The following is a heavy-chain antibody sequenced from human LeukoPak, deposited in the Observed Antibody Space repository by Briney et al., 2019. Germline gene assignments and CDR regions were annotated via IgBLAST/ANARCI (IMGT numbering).Heavy chain of an antibody. CDR3: ARGIGINWFDP. V-gene: IGHV3-21*01. J-gene: IGHJ5*02. CDR2: ISSSSSYI. CDR1: GFTFSSYS. Sequence: GGSLRLSCAASGFTFSSYSMNWVRQAPGKGLEWVSSISSSSSYIYYADSVKGRFTTSRDNAKNSLYLQMNSLRAEDTAVYYCARGIGINWFDPWGQGTLVTVSS. D-gene: IGHD3-3*02.